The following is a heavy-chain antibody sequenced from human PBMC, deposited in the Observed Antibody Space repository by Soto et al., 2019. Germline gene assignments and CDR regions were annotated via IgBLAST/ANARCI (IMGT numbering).Heavy chain of an antibody. CDR1: GFTFSSFA. J-gene: IGHJ4*02. D-gene: IGHD4-17*01. CDR3: ANEDYGDVDC. Sequence: GGSLRLSCAASGFTFSSFAMSWVRQAPGKGLQWVSSISGSGTGTYYAGSVRGRFTISRDNSKNTLYLQMNSLRADDTALYYCANEDYGDVDCWGQRTLVTVSS. CDR2: ISGSGTGT. V-gene: IGHV3-23*01.